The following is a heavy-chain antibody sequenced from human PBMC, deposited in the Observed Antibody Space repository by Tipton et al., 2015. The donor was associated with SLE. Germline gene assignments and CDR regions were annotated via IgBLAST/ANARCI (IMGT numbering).Heavy chain of an antibody. CDR3: ARAAGYSVLRGYYYMDV. CDR2: IYYSGST. J-gene: IGHJ6*03. V-gene: IGHV4-61*08. CDR1: GGSISSGGYS. D-gene: IGHD5/OR15-5a*01. Sequence: TLSLTCTVSGGSISSGGYSWSWIRQPPGKGLEWIGYIYYSGSTNYNPSLKSRVTISVDTSKNQFSLKLSSVTAADTAVYYCARAAGYSVLRGYYYMDVWGKGTTVTVSS.